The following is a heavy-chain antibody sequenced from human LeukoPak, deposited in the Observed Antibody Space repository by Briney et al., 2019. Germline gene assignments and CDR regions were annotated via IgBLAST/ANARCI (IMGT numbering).Heavy chain of an antibody. J-gene: IGHJ3*02. Sequence: GGSLRLSCTASGFTFNSYSMNWVRQAPGKGLEWVSSTSSSSSYIYYADSVKGRFTISRDNAKKSLYLQMNRLRAEDTAVYYCARGTKEDCSSSSCDWGDAFAIWGQGTMVTVSS. CDR1: GFTFNSYS. CDR2: TSSSSSYI. V-gene: IGHV3-21*04. D-gene: IGHD2-2*01. CDR3: ARGTKEDCSSSSCDWGDAFAI.